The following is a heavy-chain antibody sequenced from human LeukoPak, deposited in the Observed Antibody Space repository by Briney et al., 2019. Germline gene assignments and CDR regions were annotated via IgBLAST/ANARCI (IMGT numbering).Heavy chain of an antibody. CDR1: GGSLSSSSYY. J-gene: IGHJ4*02. CDR3: ARRIIAARRGSYFDS. D-gene: IGHD6-6*01. CDR2: INYSGSA. V-gene: IGHV4-39*01. Sequence: SETLTLTCTVSGGSLSSSSYYWSWIRQPPGKGLEWIGSINYSGSAYYNPSLKSRVTISVDTSKDQFSLKLSSVTAADTAVYYCARRIIAARRGSYFDSWGQGTLVTVSS.